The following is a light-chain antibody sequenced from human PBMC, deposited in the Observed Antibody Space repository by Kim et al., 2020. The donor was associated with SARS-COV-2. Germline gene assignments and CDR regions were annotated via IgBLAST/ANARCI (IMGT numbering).Light chain of an antibody. CDR2: GAS. V-gene: IGKV3-20*01. Sequence: EIVLTQSPGTLSLSPGERATLSCRASQSVSSRHLAWYQQKPGQAPRLLIYGASSRATGIPDRFSGSGSGTDFTLTISRLEPEDFAVYHCQQYYSSPLTFGGGTKVDIK. CDR1: QSVSSRH. J-gene: IGKJ4*01. CDR3: QQYYSSPLT.